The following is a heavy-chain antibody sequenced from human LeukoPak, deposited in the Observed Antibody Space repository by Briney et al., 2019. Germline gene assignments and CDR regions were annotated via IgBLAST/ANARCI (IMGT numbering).Heavy chain of an antibody. CDR3: ARESYWGSSAKGFDY. D-gene: IGHD7-27*01. J-gene: IGHJ4*02. Sequence: GGSLRLSCAASEFPFSTYNMNWVRQAPGKGLEWVSSISSSSRYTNYADSVRGRFTISRDNAKNSLYLQMNSLRDEDTAVYYCARESYWGSSAKGFDYWGQGTLVTVSS. CDR2: ISSSSRYT. CDR1: EFPFSTYN. V-gene: IGHV3-21*01.